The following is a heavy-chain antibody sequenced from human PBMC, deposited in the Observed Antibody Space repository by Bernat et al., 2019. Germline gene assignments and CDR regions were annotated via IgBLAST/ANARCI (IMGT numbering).Heavy chain of an antibody. D-gene: IGHD4-17*01. CDR3: ARNYGDYVDDY. V-gene: IGHV4-39*01. Sequence: QLQLQESGPGLVKPSEPLSLTCTVSGGSISSSSYYWGWIRQPPGKGLEWIGSIYYSGSTYYNPSLKSRVTISVDTSKNQFSLKLSSVTAADTAVYYCARNYGDYVDDYWGQGTLVTVSS. CDR2: IYYSGST. J-gene: IGHJ4*02. CDR1: GGSISSSSYY.